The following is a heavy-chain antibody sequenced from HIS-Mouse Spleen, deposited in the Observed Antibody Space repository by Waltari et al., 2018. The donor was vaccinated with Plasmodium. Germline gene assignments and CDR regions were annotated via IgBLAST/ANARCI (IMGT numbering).Heavy chain of an antibody. CDR2: SNPNR. Sequence: QVQLVQSGAEVKKPGASVKVSCKASGYTFTGYYMHWVRQAPGQGLEWRGWSNPNRVTERTVDKSISTAYMELSRLRSDDTAVYYCARVLGYKAAAGTFVEYFQHWGQGTLVTVSS. V-gene: IGHV1-2*02. CDR1: GYTFTGYY. D-gene: IGHD6-13*01. CDR3: ARVLGYKAAAGTFVEYFQH. J-gene: IGHJ1*01.